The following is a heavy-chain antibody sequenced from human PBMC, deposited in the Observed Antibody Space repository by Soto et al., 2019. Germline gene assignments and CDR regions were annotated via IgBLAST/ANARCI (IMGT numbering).Heavy chain of an antibody. CDR3: ARDYGDSPPALDY. CDR2: IIPIFGTA. J-gene: IGHJ4*02. CDR1: GGTFSSYA. Sequence: SVKVSCKASGGTFSSYAISWVRQAPGQGLEWMGGIIPIFGTANYAQKFQGRVTITADESTSTAYMELSSLRSEDTAVYYCARDYGDSPPALDYWGQGTLVTVSS. D-gene: IGHD4-17*01. V-gene: IGHV1-69*13.